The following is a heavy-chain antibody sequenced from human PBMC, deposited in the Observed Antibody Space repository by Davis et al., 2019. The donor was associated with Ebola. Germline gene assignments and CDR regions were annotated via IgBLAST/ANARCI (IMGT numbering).Heavy chain of an antibody. Sequence: SETLSLTCAVYGGSFSDYYWSWVRQSPGEGLEWIGEINQRGDSDYNPSLRSRATLSVDRSKLPFSLRLASVTAADTAVYYCASLHQIRGKACFDLWGQGDLVVVSS. CDR1: GGSFSDYY. J-gene: IGHJ5*02. V-gene: IGHV4-34*01. CDR2: INQRGDS. CDR3: ASLHQIRGKACFDL. D-gene: IGHD2-2*01.